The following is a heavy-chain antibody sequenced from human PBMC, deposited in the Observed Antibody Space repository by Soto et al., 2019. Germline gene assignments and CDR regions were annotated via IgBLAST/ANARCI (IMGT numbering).Heavy chain of an antibody. CDR3: ARANGNYVWGPNDY. Sequence: QVQLVQSGAEVKKPGASVRISCKASACSLHTHTIHWERQSPGHRLEWLGWINAANGHTKYSQNFQNRVNSSSDTSASTVYMTLTGLTSDDTAIYYCARANGNYVWGPNDYWGQGTLVTVSS. J-gene: IGHJ4*02. D-gene: IGHD1-7*01. CDR1: ACSLHTHT. CDR2: INAANGHT. V-gene: IGHV1-3*01.